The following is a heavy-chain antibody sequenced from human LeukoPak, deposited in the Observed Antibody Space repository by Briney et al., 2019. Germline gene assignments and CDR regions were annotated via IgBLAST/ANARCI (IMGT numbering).Heavy chain of an antibody. CDR2: IYYSGST. V-gene: IGHV4-59*01. CDR1: GGSISSYY. Sequence: SGTLSLTCTVSGGSISSYYWSWIRQPPGKGLEWIGYIYYSGSTNYNPSLKSRVTISVDTSKNQFSLKLSSVTAADTAVYYCARDAFGNYGNYYMDVWGKGTTVTISS. D-gene: IGHD4-11*01. CDR3: ARDAFGNYGNYYMDV. J-gene: IGHJ6*03.